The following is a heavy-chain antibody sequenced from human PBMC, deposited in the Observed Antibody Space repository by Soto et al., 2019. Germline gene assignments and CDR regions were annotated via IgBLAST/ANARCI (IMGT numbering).Heavy chain of an antibody. D-gene: IGHD2-15*01. J-gene: IGHJ4*02. V-gene: IGHV1-18*01. CDR1: GYTFTSYG. CDR2: ISAYNGNT. Sequence: GASVKVSCKASGYTFTSYGISWVRQAPGQGLEWMGWISAYNGNTNYAQKLQGRVTMTTDTSTSTAYMELRSLRSDDTAVYYCARDSDIVVVVAATPFDYWGQGTLVTVSS. CDR3: ARDSDIVVVVAATPFDY.